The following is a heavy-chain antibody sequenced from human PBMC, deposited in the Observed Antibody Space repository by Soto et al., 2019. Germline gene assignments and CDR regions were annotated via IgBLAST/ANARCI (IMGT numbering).Heavy chain of an antibody. CDR1: GGTFSSYA. CDR3: ARDLAAMAPTTYYYYYYGMDV. CDR2: IIPIFGTA. V-gene: IGHV1-69*13. D-gene: IGHD5-18*01. J-gene: IGHJ6*02. Sequence: SVKVSCTASGGTFSSYAISWVRQAPGQELEWMGGIIPIFGTANYAQKFQGRVTITADESTSTAYMELSSLRSEDTAVYYCARDLAAMAPTTYYYYYYGMDVWGQGTTVTVSS.